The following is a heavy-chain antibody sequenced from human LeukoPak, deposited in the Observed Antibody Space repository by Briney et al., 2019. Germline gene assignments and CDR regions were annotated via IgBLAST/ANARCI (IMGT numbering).Heavy chain of an antibody. Sequence: PSETLSLTCTVSGGSISNDYWGWVRQPPGKGLEWIGTIYYSGSTYYNPSLKSRVTISVDTSKNQFSLKLSSVTAADTAVYYCARRVTIFGVVIMNEYFDLWGRGTLVTVSS. D-gene: IGHD3-3*01. CDR1: GGSISNDY. J-gene: IGHJ2*01. CDR3: ARRVTIFGVVIMNEYFDL. V-gene: IGHV4-39*01. CDR2: IYYSGST.